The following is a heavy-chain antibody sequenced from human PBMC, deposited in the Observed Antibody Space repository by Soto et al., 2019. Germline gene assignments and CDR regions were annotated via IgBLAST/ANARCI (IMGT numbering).Heavy chain of an antibody. CDR2: INAGNGNT. CDR1: GYTFTSYA. V-gene: IGHV1-3*01. CDR3: ARANVLLWFGAYGMDV. D-gene: IGHD3-10*01. J-gene: IGHJ6*02. Sequence: QVQLVQSGAEVKKPGASVKVSCKASGYTFTSYAMHWVRQAPGQRLEWMGWINAGNGNTKYSQKFQGRVTITRDTSASTAYMELSSLRSEDTAVYYCARANVLLWFGAYGMDVWGQGTTVTV.